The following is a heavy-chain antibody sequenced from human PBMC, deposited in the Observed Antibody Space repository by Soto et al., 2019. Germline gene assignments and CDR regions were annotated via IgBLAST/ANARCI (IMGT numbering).Heavy chain of an antibody. CDR3: AMVDVYVTPSPQDV. J-gene: IGHJ6*02. CDR1: GYSFTRYG. Sequence: QVQLVQSRAEVKNPGASVKVSYKASGYSFTRYGIAWARQAPGQGLEWMGWINTYNGNTNYAQNLQGRVTLTTDTSTSTAYMELTSLRSNDTAIYYCAMVDVYVTPSPQDVWGQGTTVIVSS. D-gene: IGHD3-16*01. CDR2: INTYNGNT. V-gene: IGHV1-18*01.